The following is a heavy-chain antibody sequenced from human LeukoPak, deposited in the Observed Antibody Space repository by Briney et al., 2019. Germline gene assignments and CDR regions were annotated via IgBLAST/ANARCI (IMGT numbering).Heavy chain of an antibody. J-gene: IGHJ6*02. CDR1: GFTFSSYS. Sequence: KPGGSLRLSCAASGFTFSSYSMNWVRQAPGKGLEWVSSISSSSSYIYYADSVKGRFTISRDNAKNSLYLQMNSLRAEDTAVYYCARERREVTSPMDVWGQGTTVTVSS. CDR3: ARERREVTSPMDV. D-gene: IGHD3-3*01. CDR2: ISSSSSYI. V-gene: IGHV3-21*01.